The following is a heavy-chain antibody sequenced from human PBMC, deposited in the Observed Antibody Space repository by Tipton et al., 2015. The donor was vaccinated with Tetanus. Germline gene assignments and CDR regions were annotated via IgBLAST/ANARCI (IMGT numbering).Heavy chain of an antibody. CDR2: ISGSSNYI. D-gene: IGHD3-10*01. V-gene: IGHV3-21*01. Sequence: SLRLSCAASGFTFSDYSMNWVRQAPGKGLEWVSSISGSSNYINYADSVKGRFTISRANAKNSLYLQMNSLRPGDTAVYYCAKEFQRARIRFFDSWGQGTQVTASS. CDR1: GFTFSDYS. CDR3: AKEFQRARIRFFDS. J-gene: IGHJ4*02.